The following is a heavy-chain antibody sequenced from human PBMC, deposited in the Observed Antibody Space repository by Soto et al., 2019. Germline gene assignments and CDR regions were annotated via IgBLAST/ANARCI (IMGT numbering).Heavy chain of an antibody. CDR3: ARCMGGVASF. Sequence: QITMNESGPALVKPTQTLTLTCTFSGFSLNTRDVGVGWIRQPPGKALEWLGVVYWDDDKTYSPSLKSRLTFTKDTPKNQVVPRTTKMDPVDTATYSCARCMGGVASFWGQGTLVTVSS. D-gene: IGHD3-16*01. V-gene: IGHV2-5*02. CDR1: GFSLNTRDVG. CDR2: VYWDDDK. J-gene: IGHJ4*02.